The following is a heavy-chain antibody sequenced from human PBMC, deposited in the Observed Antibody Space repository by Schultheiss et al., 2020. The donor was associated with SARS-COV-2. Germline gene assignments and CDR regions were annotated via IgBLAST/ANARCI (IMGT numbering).Heavy chain of an antibody. CDR1: GGSISSYY. D-gene: IGHD6-6*01. J-gene: IGHJ4*02. CDR2: IYYSGST. Sequence: SETLSLTFTVSGGSISSYYWSWIRQPPGKGLEWIGYIYYSGSTNYNPSLKSRVTISVDTSKNQFSLKLSSVTAADTAVYYCARSGYGSSSFIDYWGQGTLVTVSS. CDR3: ARSGYGSSSFIDY. V-gene: IGHV4-59*01.